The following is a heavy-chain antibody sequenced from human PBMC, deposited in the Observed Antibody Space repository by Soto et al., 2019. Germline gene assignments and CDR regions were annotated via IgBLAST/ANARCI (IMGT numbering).Heavy chain of an antibody. CDR3: ARGVWTYYYDSSGYKW. V-gene: IGHV4-34*01. J-gene: IGHJ4*02. Sequence: QVQLQQWGAGLLKPSETLSLTCAVYGGYFSGYYWSWISQPPGKGLEWIGEINHSGSTNYNPSLKRRVTISVDTSKNQFALKLSSVTAADTAVYYCARGVWTYYYDSSGYKWWGQGTLVTVSS. CDR2: INHSGST. CDR1: GGYFSGYY. D-gene: IGHD3-22*01.